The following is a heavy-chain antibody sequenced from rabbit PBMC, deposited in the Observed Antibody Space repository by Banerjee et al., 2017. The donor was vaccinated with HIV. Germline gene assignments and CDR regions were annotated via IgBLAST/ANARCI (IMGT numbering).Heavy chain of an antibody. CDR1: GFDFNSGYD. V-gene: IGHV1S7*01. D-gene: IGHD1-1*01. J-gene: IGHJ4*01. CDR3: VRGASSSGYYNL. Sequence: QSLEESGGGLVKPGASLTLTCKASGFDFNSGYDMCWVRQAPGKGLEWIGYIDLVFGSTHYASWVNGRFTISSHNAQNTLYLQLNSLTVADTATYFCVRGASSSGYYNLWGQGTLVTVS. CDR2: IDLVFGST.